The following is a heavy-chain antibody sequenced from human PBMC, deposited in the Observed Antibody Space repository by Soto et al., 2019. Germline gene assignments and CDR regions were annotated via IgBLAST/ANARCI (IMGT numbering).Heavy chain of an antibody. CDR3: ARVGDSSGYYYSWDAFDI. J-gene: IGHJ3*02. D-gene: IGHD3-22*01. CDR1: GFTFISYG. CDR2: IWYDGSNK. Sequence: PGWSPKLSSAASGFTFISYGMHWVRQAPGKGLEWVAVIWYDGSNKYYADALKGRFTISRDNSKNTLFLQMNSLRAEDTAVYYCARVGDSSGYYYSWDAFDIWGQGTMVTVSS. V-gene: IGHV3-33*01.